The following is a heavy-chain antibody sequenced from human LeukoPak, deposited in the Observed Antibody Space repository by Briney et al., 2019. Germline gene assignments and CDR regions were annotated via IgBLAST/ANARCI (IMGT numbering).Heavy chain of an antibody. CDR3: ARAPGPDSSSWELAYGMDV. CDR2: IYTSGST. Sequence: SETLSLTCTVSGGSISSYHWSWIRQPAGKGLEWIGRIYTSGSTNYNPSLKSRVTMSVDTSKNQFSLKLSSVTAADTAVYYCARAPGPDSSSWELAYGMDVWGQGTTVTVSS. CDR1: GGSISSYH. J-gene: IGHJ6*02. D-gene: IGHD6-13*01. V-gene: IGHV4-4*07.